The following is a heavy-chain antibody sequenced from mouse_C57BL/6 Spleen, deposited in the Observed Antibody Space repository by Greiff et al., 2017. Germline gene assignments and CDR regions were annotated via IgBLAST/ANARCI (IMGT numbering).Heavy chain of an antibody. J-gene: IGHJ2*01. CDR3: ARVEDYALYYFDY. CDR2: IDPSDSET. D-gene: IGHD2-4*01. V-gene: IGHV1-52*01. CDR1: GYTFTSYW. Sequence: VQLQQPGAELVRPGSSVKLSCKASGYTFTSYWMHWVKQRPIQGLEWIGNIDPSDSETHYNQKFKDKATLTVDKSSSTAYMQLSSLTSEDSAVYYCARVEDYALYYFDYWGQGTTLTVSS.